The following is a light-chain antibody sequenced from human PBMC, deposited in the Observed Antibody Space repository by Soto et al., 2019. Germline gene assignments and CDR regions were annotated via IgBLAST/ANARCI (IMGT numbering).Light chain of an antibody. CDR1: SSNIGAGYD. V-gene: IGLV1-40*01. CDR2: GNS. Sequence: QSVLTQPPSVSGAPGQRVTISCTGSSSNIGAGYDVHWYQQLPGTAPKLLIYGNSNRPSGLPDRFSGSNSRTSASLAITGLQAGDGADNYCHPYNSRLGGSIFGGGTNRTVL. J-gene: IGLJ2*01. CDR3: HPYNSRLGGSI.